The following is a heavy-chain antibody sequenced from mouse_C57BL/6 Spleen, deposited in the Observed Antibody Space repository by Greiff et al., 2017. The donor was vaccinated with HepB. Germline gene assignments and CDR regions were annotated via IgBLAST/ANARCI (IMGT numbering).Heavy chain of an antibody. CDR1: GYTFTDHT. CDR2: IYPRDGST. Sequence: VKLMESDAELVKPGASVKISCKVSGYTFTDHTIHWMKQRPEQGLEWIGYIYPRDGSTKYNEKFKGKATLTADKSSSTAYMQLNSLTSEDSAVYFCASTVVPFYYAMDYWGQGTSVTVSS. V-gene: IGHV1-78*01. D-gene: IGHD1-1*01. CDR3: ASTVVPFYYAMDY. J-gene: IGHJ4*01.